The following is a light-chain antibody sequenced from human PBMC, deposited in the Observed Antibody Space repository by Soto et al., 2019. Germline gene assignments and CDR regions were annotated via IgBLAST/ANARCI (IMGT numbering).Light chain of an antibody. CDR2: GAS. V-gene: IGKV3-15*01. J-gene: IGKJ2*01. CDR1: QSVNSY. CDR3: QQYNDWPYT. Sequence: EIVITQSPATLSVSPGERATLSCRASQSVNSYLAWYQQKPGQAPRLLIYGASTRATGVPARFSGSGSGTKFTLPISSLQSEDFAVYFCQQYNDWPYTFGQGTKVDIK.